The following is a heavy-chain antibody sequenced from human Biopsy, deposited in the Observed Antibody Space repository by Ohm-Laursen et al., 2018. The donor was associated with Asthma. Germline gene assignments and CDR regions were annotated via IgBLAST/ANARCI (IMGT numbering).Heavy chain of an antibody. J-gene: IGHJ4*02. CDR1: GGSITSSSYY. D-gene: IGHD5-12*01. Sequence: SETLSLTCTVSGGSITSSSYYWGWIRQPPGKGMEWIGSMYHSGSPYYHPSLKSRATISVDTSKNQLSLKMSSVTAADTAVYFCVRHQYSGSWSTFDYWGQGALVTVSS. CDR2: MYHSGSP. V-gene: IGHV4-39*01. CDR3: VRHQYSGSWSTFDY.